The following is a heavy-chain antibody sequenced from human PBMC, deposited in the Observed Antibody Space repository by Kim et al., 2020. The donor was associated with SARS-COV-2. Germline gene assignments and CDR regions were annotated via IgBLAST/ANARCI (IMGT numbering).Heavy chain of an antibody. Sequence: RFTISRDNSKNTLYLQMNSLRAEDTAVYYCANGNKGYCSGGSCYSRLFDYWGQGTLVTVSS. D-gene: IGHD2-15*01. CDR3: ANGNKGYCSGGSCYSRLFDY. V-gene: IGHV3-30*02. J-gene: IGHJ4*02.